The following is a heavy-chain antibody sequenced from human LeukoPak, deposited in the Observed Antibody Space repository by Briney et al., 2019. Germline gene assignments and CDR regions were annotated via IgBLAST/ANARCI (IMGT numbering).Heavy chain of an antibody. CDR1: GDSISTYY. V-gene: IGHV4-59*12. Sequence: ASETLSLTCTVSGDSISTYYWSWIRQPPGKGLEWIGYIYYSGSTNYNPSLKSRITISVDTSKNQFSLKLSSVTAADTAVYYCAAMVRTFDYWGQGTLVAVSS. CDR2: IYYSGST. J-gene: IGHJ4*02. D-gene: IGHD3-10*01. CDR3: AAMVRTFDY.